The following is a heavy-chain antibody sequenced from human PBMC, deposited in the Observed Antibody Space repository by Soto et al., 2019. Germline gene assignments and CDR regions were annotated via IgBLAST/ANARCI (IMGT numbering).Heavy chain of an antibody. J-gene: IGHJ4*02. D-gene: IGHD3-22*01. CDR3: ARDLMPNDRGLGDLAY. CDR2: ITSKTGDQ. CDR1: GFTFNKYS. V-gene: IGHV3-21*06. Sequence: EVRLVESGGGLVKPGGSLRLSCAASGFTFNKYSMNRVRQAPGKGLEWVSSITSKTGDQYYADSVKGRFIISRDNTKNSLSLQVTSLRDEDTAVYYCARDLMPNDRGLGDLAYWGQGTLVTVSS.